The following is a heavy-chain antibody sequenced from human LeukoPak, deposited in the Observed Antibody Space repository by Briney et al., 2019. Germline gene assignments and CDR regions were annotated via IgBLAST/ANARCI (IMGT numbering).Heavy chain of an antibody. D-gene: IGHD1-7*01. V-gene: IGHV4-4*07. CDR2: IYTSGST. J-gene: IGHJ4*02. CDR1: GGSISSYY. CDR3: ARDYSITGTTPTIDY. Sequence: SETLSLTCTVSGGSISSYYWSWIRQPAGKGLEWIGRIYTSGSTNYNPSLKSRVTMSVDMSKNQFSLKLSSVTAADTAVYYCARDYSITGTTPTIDYWGQGTLVAVSS.